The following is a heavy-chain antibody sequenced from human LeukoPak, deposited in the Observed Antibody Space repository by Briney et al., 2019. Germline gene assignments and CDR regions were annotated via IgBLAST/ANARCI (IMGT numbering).Heavy chain of an antibody. V-gene: IGHV1-18*04. J-gene: IGHJ4*02. Sequence: ASVKVSCKASGYTFTGYYMHWVRQAPGQGLEWMGWISAYNGNTNYAQKLQGRVTMTTDTSTSTAYMELRSLRSDDTAVYYCARDHSFMTTVTTGSGDYWGQGTLVTVSS. CDR3: ARDHSFMTTVTTGSGDY. D-gene: IGHD4-11*01. CDR2: ISAYNGNT. CDR1: GYTFTGYY.